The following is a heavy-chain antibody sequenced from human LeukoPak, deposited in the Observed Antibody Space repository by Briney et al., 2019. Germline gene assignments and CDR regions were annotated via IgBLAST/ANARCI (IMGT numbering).Heavy chain of an antibody. J-gene: IGHJ4*02. V-gene: IGHV1-69*13. CDR2: IIPIFGTA. CDR1: GGTFSSYA. D-gene: IGHD6-13*01. Sequence: ASVKVSCKASGGTFSSYAISWVRQAPGQGLEWMGGIIPIFGTANYAQKFQGRVTITADESTSTAYVELSSLRSEDTAVYYCASDGIAAAGNFDYWGQGTLVTVSS. CDR3: ASDGIAAAGNFDY.